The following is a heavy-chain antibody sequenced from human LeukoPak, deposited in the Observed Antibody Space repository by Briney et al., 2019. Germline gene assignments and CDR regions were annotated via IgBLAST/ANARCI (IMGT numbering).Heavy chain of an antibody. D-gene: IGHD3-9*01. CDR1: GFTFSDYY. CDR2: ISSSGSTI. Sequence: GGSLRLSCAASGFTFSDYYMSWIRQAPGKGLEWVSYISSSGSTIYYADSVKGRFTISRDNAKNSLYLQMNSLRAEDTAVYYCAREARYDILTGSLDYWGQGTLVTVSS. CDR3: AREARYDILTGSLDY. V-gene: IGHV3-11*04. J-gene: IGHJ4*02.